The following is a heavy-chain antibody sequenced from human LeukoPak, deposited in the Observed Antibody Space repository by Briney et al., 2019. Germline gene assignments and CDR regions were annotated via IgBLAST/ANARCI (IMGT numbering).Heavy chain of an antibody. CDR3: ATRYIAALDY. D-gene: IGHD6-6*01. J-gene: IGHJ4*02. Sequence: GGSLRLSCAASGFTFGSYAMHWVRQAPGKGLEWVAVISYDGSNKYYADSVKGRFTISRDNSKNTLYLQMNSLRAEDTAVYYCATRYIAALDYRGQGTLVTVSS. CDR2: ISYDGSNK. CDR1: GFTFGSYA. V-gene: IGHV3-30*04.